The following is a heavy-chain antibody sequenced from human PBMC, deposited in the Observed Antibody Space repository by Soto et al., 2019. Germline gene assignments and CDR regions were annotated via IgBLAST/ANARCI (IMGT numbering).Heavy chain of an antibody. D-gene: IGHD5-12*01. CDR3: ARGHSGYDYYYFDY. J-gene: IGHJ4*02. V-gene: IGHV5-10-1*01. CDR1: GYSFTSYW. CDR2: IDPSDSYT. Sequence: HGESLKISCKGSGYSFTSYWISWVRQMPGKGLEWMGRIDPSDSYTNYSPSFQGHVTISADKSISTAYLQWSSLKASDTAMYYCARGHSGYDYYYFDYWGQGTLVTVSS.